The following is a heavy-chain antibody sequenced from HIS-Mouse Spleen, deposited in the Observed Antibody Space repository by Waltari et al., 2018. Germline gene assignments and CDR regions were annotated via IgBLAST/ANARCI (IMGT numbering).Heavy chain of an antibody. CDR1: GFTVSSNY. Sequence: EVQLVETGGGLIQPGGSLRLSCAASGFTVSSNYMSWVRQAPGKGLEWGSVSYSGGRTYYADSVKGRFTISRDNSKNTLYLQMNSLRAEDTAVYYCARHYYYGSGSYYFDYWGQGTLVTVSS. D-gene: IGHD3-10*01. V-gene: IGHV3-53*02. CDR2: SYSGGRT. J-gene: IGHJ4*02. CDR3: ARHYYYGSGSYYFDY.